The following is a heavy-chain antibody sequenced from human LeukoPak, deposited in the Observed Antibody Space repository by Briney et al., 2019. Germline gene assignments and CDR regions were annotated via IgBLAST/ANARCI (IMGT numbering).Heavy chain of an antibody. CDR1: GFTFDDYA. J-gene: IGHJ4*02. CDR3: AKAGYSYGPYSYYFDY. Sequence: GRSLRLSCAASGFTFDDYAMHWVRQAPGKGLEWVSGISWNSGSIGYADSVKGRFTISRDNAKNSLHLQMNSLRAEDMALYYCAKAGYSYGPYSYYFDYWGQGTLVTVSS. CDR2: ISWNSGSI. V-gene: IGHV3-9*03. D-gene: IGHD5-18*01.